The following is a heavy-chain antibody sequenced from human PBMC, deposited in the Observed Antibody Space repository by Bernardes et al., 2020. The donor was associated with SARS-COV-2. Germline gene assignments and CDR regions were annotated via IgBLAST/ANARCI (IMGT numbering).Heavy chain of an antibody. V-gene: IGHV3-23*01. CDR2: ISGSGNTT. D-gene: IGHD3-3*01. CDR3: AKDPYYDFWSGYYLDY. Sequence: VWSLSLSCAASGFTFTKYDMSWVRQAPGKGLEWVSGISGSGNTTYYADSVKGRFTISRDNSKNTLFLQMDSLRAEDTAVYYCAKDPYYDFWSGYYLDYWGQGTLVTVSS. J-gene: IGHJ4*02. CDR1: GFTFTKYD.